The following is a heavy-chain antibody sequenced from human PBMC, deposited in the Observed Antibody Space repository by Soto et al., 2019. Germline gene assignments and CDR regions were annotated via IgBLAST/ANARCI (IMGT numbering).Heavy chain of an antibody. CDR3: AERGYSYGYPRDWYFDL. Sequence: PGGSLRLSCAASGFTVSSNYMSWVRQAPGKGLEWVSVIYSGGSTYYADSVKGRFTISRDNSKNTLYPQMNSLRAEDTAVYYCAERGYSYGYPRDWYFDLWGRGTLVTVSS. V-gene: IGHV3-53*01. CDR1: GFTVSSNY. D-gene: IGHD5-18*01. CDR2: IYSGGST. J-gene: IGHJ2*01.